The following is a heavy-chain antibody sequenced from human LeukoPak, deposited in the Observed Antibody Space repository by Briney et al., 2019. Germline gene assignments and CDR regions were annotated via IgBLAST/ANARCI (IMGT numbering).Heavy chain of an antibody. Sequence: GGSLRLSCAASGFTFSSYAMHWVRQAPGKGLEWVAVISYDGSNKYYADSVKGRFTISRDNSKNTLYLQMNSLRAEDTAVYYCAREGYSYGSFDYWGQGTLVTVSS. J-gene: IGHJ4*02. CDR1: GFTFSSYA. V-gene: IGHV3-30-3*01. CDR2: ISYDGSNK. D-gene: IGHD5-18*01. CDR3: AREGYSYGSFDY.